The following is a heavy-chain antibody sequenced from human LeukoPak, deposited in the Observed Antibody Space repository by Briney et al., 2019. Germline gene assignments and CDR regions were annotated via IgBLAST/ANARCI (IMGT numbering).Heavy chain of an antibody. CDR3: ARITLYSSGWYNYYYYGMDV. CDR1: GDSVSSNSAA. D-gene: IGHD6-19*01. Sequence: SQTLSLTCAISGDSVSSNSAAWNWIRQSPSRGLEWLGRTYYRSKWYNDYAVSVKSRITINPDTSKNQFSLQLNSVAPEDTAVYYCARITLYSSGWYNYYYYGMDVWGQGTTVTVSS. J-gene: IGHJ6*02. V-gene: IGHV6-1*01. CDR2: TYYRSKWYN.